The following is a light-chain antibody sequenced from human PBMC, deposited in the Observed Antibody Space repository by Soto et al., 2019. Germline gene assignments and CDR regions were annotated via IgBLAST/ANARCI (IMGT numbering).Light chain of an antibody. CDR2: LNSDGSH. J-gene: IGLJ1*01. CDR1: SGHSSYA. Sequence: QPVLTQSPSASASLGASVKLTCTLSSGHSSYAIAWHQQQPEKGPRYLMKLNSDGSHSKGDGIPDRFSGSSSGAERYLTISSLQSEDEANYYCATWDDGLSAYVFGTGTKVTVL. CDR3: ATWDDGLSAYV. V-gene: IGLV4-69*01.